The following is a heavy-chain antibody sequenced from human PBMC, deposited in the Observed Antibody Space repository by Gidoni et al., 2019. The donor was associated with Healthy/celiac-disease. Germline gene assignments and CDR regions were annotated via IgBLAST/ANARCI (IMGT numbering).Heavy chain of an antibody. CDR1: GYHFTSYA. J-gene: IGHJ4*02. D-gene: IGHD2-21*01. CDR2: INAVNGNT. CDR3: ARETGGDNDY. V-gene: IGHV1-3*01. Sequence: QVQLVQSGAEVKKPGASVKVSCKASGYHFTSYAMHWVRQAPGQRLEWMGWINAVNGNTKYSQKFQGRVTITRDTSASTAYMELSSLRSEDTAVYYCARETGGDNDYWGQGTLVTVSS.